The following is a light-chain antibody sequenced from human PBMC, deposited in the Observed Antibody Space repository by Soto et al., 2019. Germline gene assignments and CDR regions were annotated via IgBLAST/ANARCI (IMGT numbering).Light chain of an antibody. J-gene: IGKJ4*01. Sequence: PLDSATLSCRASQSVSIYLAWYQQRPGQAPRLLIYDASNRATGIPARFSGSGSGTDFTLTISSLEHADFAVYYCQQRSNWPLTFGGGTQLDIK. CDR3: QQRSNWPLT. CDR2: DAS. CDR1: QSVSIY. V-gene: IGKV3-11*01.